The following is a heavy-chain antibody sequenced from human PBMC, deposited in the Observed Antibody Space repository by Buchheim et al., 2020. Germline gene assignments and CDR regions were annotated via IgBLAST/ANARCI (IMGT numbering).Heavy chain of an antibody. Sequence: EVQLVESGGALVQPGGSLRLSCATSGFTFTNYGMRWVRQAPGKGLEWVASVNQDGSGQYYVDSVKGRFTISRDNAKNSVYLQMNSLRAEDTAVYYCARVLPDYSNYVGWFDPWGQGTL. V-gene: IGHV3-7*01. CDR1: GFTFTNYG. CDR3: ARVLPDYSNYVGWFDP. D-gene: IGHD4-11*01. J-gene: IGHJ5*02. CDR2: VNQDGSGQ.